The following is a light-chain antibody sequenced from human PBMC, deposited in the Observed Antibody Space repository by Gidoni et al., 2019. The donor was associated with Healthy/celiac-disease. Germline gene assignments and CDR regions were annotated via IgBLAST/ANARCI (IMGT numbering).Light chain of an antibody. V-gene: IGKV1-5*03. CDR2: KAS. Sequence: DIQMTQSPSTLSASVGDRVTITCRASQSISSWLAWYQQKPGKAPKLLIYKASSLESGVPSRFSGSGSGTEFTLTISSLQPDDFATYYCQHFWTFGQXTKVEIK. CDR1: QSISSW. CDR3: QHFWT. J-gene: IGKJ1*01.